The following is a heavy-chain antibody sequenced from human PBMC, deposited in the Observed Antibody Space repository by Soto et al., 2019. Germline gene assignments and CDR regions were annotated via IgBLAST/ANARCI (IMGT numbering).Heavy chain of an antibody. CDR2: INPATGAA. V-gene: IGHV1-2*02. CDR1: GYPVTAYY. D-gene: IGHD3-3*01. CDR3: ARGGGVGVAGSAAFDM. J-gene: IGHJ3*02. Sequence: QLHLVQSGAVVKKPGASVTVSCSASGYPVTAYYMHWVRQAPGRGLEWMGGINPATGAAKYTQTSQGRVTMTRDTSTGTVFMELSGLTSEDTAVFYCARGGGVGVAGSAAFDMWGQGTLVTVSS.